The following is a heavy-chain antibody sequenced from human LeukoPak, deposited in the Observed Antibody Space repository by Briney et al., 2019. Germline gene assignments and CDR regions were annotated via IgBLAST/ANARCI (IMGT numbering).Heavy chain of an antibody. D-gene: IGHD3-3*01. CDR3: ARYYYTSFDY. J-gene: IGHJ4*02. CDR1: GDSVSSNTAA. Sequence: SQTLSLTCAISGDSVSSNTAAWNWIRQSPSTGLEWLGRTYYRSKWYNEYAVSVKSRITVNPDTSKNQFSLQLSSVIPEDTAAYYCARYYYTSFDYWSQGTLVTVSS. V-gene: IGHV6-1*01. CDR2: TYYRSKWYN.